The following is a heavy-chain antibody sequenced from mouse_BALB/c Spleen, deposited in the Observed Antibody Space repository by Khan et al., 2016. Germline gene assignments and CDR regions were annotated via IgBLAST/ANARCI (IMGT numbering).Heavy chain of an antibody. V-gene: IGHV3-8*02. J-gene: IGHJ4*01. Sequence: EVQLQESGPSLVKPSQTLSLTCSVTGDSITSGYWNWIRKFPGNKLEYMGYISYSGSTYYNPSLKSRISITRDTSKNQYYLQLNSVTTEDTATYYCARGYDYDYYAMDYWGQGTSVTVSS. D-gene: IGHD2-4*01. CDR3: ARGYDYDYYAMDY. CDR2: ISYSGST. CDR1: GDSITSGY.